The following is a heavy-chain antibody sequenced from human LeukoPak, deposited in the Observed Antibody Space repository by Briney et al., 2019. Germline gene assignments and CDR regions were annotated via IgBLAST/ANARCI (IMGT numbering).Heavy chain of an antibody. CDR3: ARGVSPDY. CDR1: GGSFSGYY. V-gene: IGHV4-34*01. CDR2: INHGGST. Sequence: PSETLSLTCAVYGGSFSGYYWSWIRQPPGKGLEWIGEINHGGSTNYNPSLKSRVTISVDTSKNQLSLKLSSVTAADTAVYYCARGVSPDYWGQGTLVTVSS. J-gene: IGHJ4*02.